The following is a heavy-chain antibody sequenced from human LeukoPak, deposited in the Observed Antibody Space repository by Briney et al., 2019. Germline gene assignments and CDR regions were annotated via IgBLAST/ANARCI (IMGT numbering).Heavy chain of an antibody. J-gene: IGHJ4*02. CDR3: ASYGSGSYYSGFFDY. D-gene: IGHD3-10*01. Sequence: SETLSLTCAVSGGSISSSNWWSWVRQPPGKGLEWIGEIYHSGSTNYNPSLKSRVTISLDKSKNQFSLKLSSVTAADTAVYYCASYGSGSYYSGFFDYWGQGTLVTVSS. CDR1: GGSISSSNW. V-gene: IGHV4-4*02. CDR2: IYHSGST.